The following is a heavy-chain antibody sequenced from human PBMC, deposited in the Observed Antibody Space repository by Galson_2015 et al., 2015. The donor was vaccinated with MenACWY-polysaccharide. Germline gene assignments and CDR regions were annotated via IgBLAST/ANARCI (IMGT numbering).Heavy chain of an antibody. Sequence: SLRLSCAASGFTFSTYWMNWVRQAPGEGLVWVSRIKTDGSSTSYADSVKGRFTVSRDNAKKTLYLQMNSLRAEDTAVYYCARGNYYAMEVWGQGTTVT. CDR3: ARGNYYAMEV. V-gene: IGHV3-74*01. CDR1: GFTFSTYW. J-gene: IGHJ6*02. CDR2: IKTDGSST.